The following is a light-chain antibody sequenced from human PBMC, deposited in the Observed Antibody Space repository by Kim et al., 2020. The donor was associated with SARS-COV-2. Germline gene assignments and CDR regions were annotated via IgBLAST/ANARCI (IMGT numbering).Light chain of an antibody. CDR3: SSYTSSSPCV. Sequence: GQSITISCTGTSSDVGGYNYVSWYQQHPGKAPKLMIYDVSKRPSGVSNRFSGSKSGNTASLTISGLQAEDEADYYCSSYTSSSPCVFGGGTQLTVL. J-gene: IGLJ2*01. CDR1: SSDVGGYNY. CDR2: DVS. V-gene: IGLV2-14*04.